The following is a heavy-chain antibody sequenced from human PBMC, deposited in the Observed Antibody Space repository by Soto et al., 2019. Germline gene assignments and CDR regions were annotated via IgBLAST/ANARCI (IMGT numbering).Heavy chain of an antibody. D-gene: IGHD3-10*01. CDR1: GFNFGPFW. J-gene: IGHJ3*02. CDR2: INGDASTI. CDR3: VRDRGYPDSFNI. Sequence: GGSLRLSCAASGFNFGPFWMHWVRQAPGKGLVWVSHINGDASTILYADSVKGRFTISRDNARSTLFLQMNGLRAEDKAVYYCVRDRGYPDSFNIWGQGTTVTVSS. V-gene: IGHV3-74*01.